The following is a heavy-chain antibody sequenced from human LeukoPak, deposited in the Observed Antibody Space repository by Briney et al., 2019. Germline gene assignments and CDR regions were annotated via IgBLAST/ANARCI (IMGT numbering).Heavy chain of an antibody. CDR3: ARGTSCGSKYFFDY. D-gene: IGHD2-2*01. Sequence: SETLSLTCKVSGGSISGYYWSWIRQPAGKGLEWIGRLDSSGSTNYNSSLKSRVTMSIDRSQFSLRLTSVTAADTAIYYCARGTSCGSKYFFDYWGQGILVTVSS. CDR2: LDSSGST. J-gene: IGHJ4*02. CDR1: GGSISGYY. V-gene: IGHV4-4*07.